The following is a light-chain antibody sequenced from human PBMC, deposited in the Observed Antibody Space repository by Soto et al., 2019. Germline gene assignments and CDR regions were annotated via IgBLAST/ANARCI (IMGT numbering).Light chain of an antibody. CDR3: QEYNNWPLIT. V-gene: IGKV3-15*01. CDR1: QSVYTN. Sequence: IVMAQCPVNLSVSPGERVTLSCRGSQSVYTNLAWYQQKPGQAPRLVIHGASTRATSFPARFSGSGSGTEFTLTISSLQSEDFAVYYCQEYNNWPLITFGQGTRLEIK. J-gene: IGKJ5*01. CDR2: GAS.